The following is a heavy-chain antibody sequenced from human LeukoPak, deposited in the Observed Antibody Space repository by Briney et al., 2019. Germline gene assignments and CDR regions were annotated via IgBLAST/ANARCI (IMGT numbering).Heavy chain of an antibody. Sequence: GGSLRLSCVASGFTFSSYGMNWVRQAPGKGLEWVSSISSSSLYIYYADSVKGRFTISRDNAKNSLFLQMNSLRAEDTAVYYCAREGDGYNSPIDYWGQGTLVTVSS. CDR3: AREGDGYNSPIDY. J-gene: IGHJ4*02. D-gene: IGHD5-24*01. CDR2: ISSSSLYI. V-gene: IGHV3-21*01. CDR1: GFTFSSYG.